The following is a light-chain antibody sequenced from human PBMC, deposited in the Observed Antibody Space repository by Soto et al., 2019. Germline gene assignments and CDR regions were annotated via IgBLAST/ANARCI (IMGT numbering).Light chain of an antibody. V-gene: IGKV1-13*02. CDR1: QGISSA. Sequence: AIQLTQSPSSLSASVGDRVTITCQASQGISSALAWYQQKPGKAPKLLIYDASSLESGVPSRFSGSGSGTDFTLTISSLQPEDFATYYCQQFNSYLFTFGPGTKVDIK. CDR3: QQFNSYLFT. J-gene: IGKJ3*01. CDR2: DAS.